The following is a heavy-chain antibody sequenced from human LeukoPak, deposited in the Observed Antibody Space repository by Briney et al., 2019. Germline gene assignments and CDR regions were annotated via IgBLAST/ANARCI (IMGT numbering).Heavy chain of an antibody. CDR1: GFTFSSYA. V-gene: IGHV3-23*01. CDR3: AKDGALVGATGFDY. Sequence: GSLRLSCAASGFTFSSYAMSWVRQAPGKGLEWASGISGSGGSTYYADSVKGRFTISRDNSKNTLYLQMNSLRAEDTAVYYCAKDGALVGATGFDYWGQGTLVTVSS. J-gene: IGHJ4*02. CDR2: ISGSGGST. D-gene: IGHD1-26*01.